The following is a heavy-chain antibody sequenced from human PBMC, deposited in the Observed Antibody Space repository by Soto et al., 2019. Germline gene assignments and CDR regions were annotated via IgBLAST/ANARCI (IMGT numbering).Heavy chain of an antibody. CDR1: GGSINRGDYY. CDR2: LACYRGST. CDR3: ARDYYESSDYFVGSTIFGY. V-gene: IGHV4-30-4*01. Sequence: SETLSLTCTVSGGSINRGDYYWCWIRQPPGRGLEWIVFLACYRGSTYSHPPLKSRLSIASGTPMNEFSLKLGSGTAADTVVYYCARDYYESSDYFVGSTIFGYGGQRSL. J-gene: IGHJ4*02. D-gene: IGHD3-22*01.